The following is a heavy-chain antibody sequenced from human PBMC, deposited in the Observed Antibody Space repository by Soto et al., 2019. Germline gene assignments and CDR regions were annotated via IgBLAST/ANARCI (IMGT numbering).Heavy chain of an antibody. D-gene: IGHD3-22*01. V-gene: IGHV1-18*01. CDR2: ISAYNGNT. CDR3: ARPGYYDSSGYKRGNPLDI. J-gene: IGHJ3*02. Sequence: QVQLVQSGAEVKKPGASVKVSCKASGYTFTSYGIIWVRQAPGQGLEWVGWISAYNGNTNYAQKLQGRVTMTTYTSTSTAYMELRSLRSDDTAVYYCARPGYYDSSGYKRGNPLDIWGQGTMVTVSS. CDR1: GYTFTSYG.